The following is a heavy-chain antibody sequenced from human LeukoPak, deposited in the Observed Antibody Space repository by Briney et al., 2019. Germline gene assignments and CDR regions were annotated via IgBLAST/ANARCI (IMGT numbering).Heavy chain of an antibody. V-gene: IGHV3-23*01. D-gene: IGHD3-10*01. CDR1: GFTFNTYG. Sequence: PGGSLRLSCAASGFTFNTYGMTWVRQAPGKGLEWVSGISGSGGSTYYADSVKGRFTISRDNSKNTLYLQMNSLRAEDTAVYYCAKEVRGSGVYFDSWGQGTLVTVSS. J-gene: IGHJ4*02. CDR2: ISGSGGST. CDR3: AKEVRGSGVYFDS.